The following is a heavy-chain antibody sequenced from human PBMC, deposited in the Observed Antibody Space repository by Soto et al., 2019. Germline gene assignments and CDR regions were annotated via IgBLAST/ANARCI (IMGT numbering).Heavy chain of an antibody. V-gene: IGHV3-30-3*01. CDR3: ERGLDYYDSSGPEGRAIRY. J-gene: IGHJ4*02. Sequence: QVQLVESGGGVVQPGRSLRLSCAASGFTFSSYAMHWVRQAPGKGLEWVAVISYDGSNKYYADSVKGRFTISRDNSKNALYLQMNSLRAEDPAVYSCERGLDYYDSSGPEGRAIRYWGQGTLVTVSS. CDR2: ISYDGSNK. D-gene: IGHD3-22*01. CDR1: GFTFSSYA.